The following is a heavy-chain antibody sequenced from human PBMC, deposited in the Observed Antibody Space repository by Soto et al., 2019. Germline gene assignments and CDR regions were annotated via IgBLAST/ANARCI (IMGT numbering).Heavy chain of an antibody. Sequence: QVQLQESGPGLVKPSGTLSLTCAVSGDSVSSPYYWCWVRQPPGKGLEWIGEVFHTGTTSNNPSLRSRVTISMDQSINQFSLDLSSVTAAYTAVYYCARSAGWYAVHSWGPGTLVIVSS. D-gene: IGHD6-19*01. V-gene: IGHV4-4*02. CDR2: VFHTGTT. CDR3: ARSAGWYAVHS. J-gene: IGHJ4*02. CDR1: GDSVSSPYY.